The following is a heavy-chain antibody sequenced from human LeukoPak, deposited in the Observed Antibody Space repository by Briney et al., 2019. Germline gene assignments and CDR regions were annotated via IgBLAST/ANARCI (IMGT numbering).Heavy chain of an antibody. CDR3: AGTRDGYNYYFDY. CDR1: GFTFSSYA. Sequence: PGRSLRLSCAASGFTFSSYAMHWVRQAPGKGLEWVAVISYDGSNKYYADSVKGRFTISRDNSKNTLYLQMNSLRPEDTAVYYCAGTRDGYNYYFDYWGQGTLVTVSS. D-gene: IGHD5-24*01. V-gene: IGHV3-30-3*01. CDR2: ISYDGSNK. J-gene: IGHJ4*02.